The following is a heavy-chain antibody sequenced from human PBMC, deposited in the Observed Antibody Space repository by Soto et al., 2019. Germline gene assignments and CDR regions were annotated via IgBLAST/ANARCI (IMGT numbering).Heavy chain of an antibody. CDR3: AREGRSCDGHCNRY. Sequence: GGSLRLSCAASGFTFNSYAMHWVRQAPGKGLEWVSYISSSGTTIYYADSVRGRFTISRDNADNSLYLQMNSLRGDDTAVHYCAREGRSCDGHCNRYWGKGTM. J-gene: IGHJ4*02. CDR1: GFTFNSYA. V-gene: IGHV3-48*03. CDR2: ISSSGTTI. D-gene: IGHD2-21*02.